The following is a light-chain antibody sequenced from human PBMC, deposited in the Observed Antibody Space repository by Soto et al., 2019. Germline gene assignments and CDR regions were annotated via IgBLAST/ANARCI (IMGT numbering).Light chain of an antibody. Sequence: QSVLTQPASVSGSPGQSITISCTGTSSDVGGYNYVSWYQQHPGKAPKLMIYDVTNRPSGVSTRFSGSKSANTASLTISGLQAEDEADYYCSSYTSSSTLAFGTGTKVTVL. CDR3: SSYTSSSTLA. V-gene: IGLV2-14*03. CDR1: SSDVGGYNY. CDR2: DVT. J-gene: IGLJ1*01.